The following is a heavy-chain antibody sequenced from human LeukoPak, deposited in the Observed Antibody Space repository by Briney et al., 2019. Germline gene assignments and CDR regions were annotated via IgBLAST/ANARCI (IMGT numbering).Heavy chain of an antibody. V-gene: IGHV5-51*01. J-gene: IGHJ6*02. Sequence: GESLKISCKGSGYNFASYWIGWVRQMPGKGLEWMGIIYPGDSDTRYSPSFQGQVAISADKSINTAYLQWSSLKASDTAMYYCARSPRGSGGSIYGLDVWGQGTTVTVSS. CDR3: ARSPRGSGGSIYGLDV. CDR1: GYNFASYW. CDR2: IYPGDSDT. D-gene: IGHD3-10*01.